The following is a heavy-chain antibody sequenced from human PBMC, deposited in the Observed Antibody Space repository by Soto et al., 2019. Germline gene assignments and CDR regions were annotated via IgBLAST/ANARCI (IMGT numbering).Heavy chain of an antibody. J-gene: IGHJ4*02. CDR1: GVTFTTYA. CDR2: ISSISSTI. D-gene: IGHD6-13*01. CDR3: ARGERPGTLPYFDY. V-gene: IGHV3-48*04. Sequence: GVSLRLSCVSSGVTFTTYAMTWACQANGKGLEWVSYISSISSTIYYADSLKGRFTMSRDNAKNSLCLQMSSLRAEHTAVYYCARGERPGTLPYFDYWGQGTLVTVSS.